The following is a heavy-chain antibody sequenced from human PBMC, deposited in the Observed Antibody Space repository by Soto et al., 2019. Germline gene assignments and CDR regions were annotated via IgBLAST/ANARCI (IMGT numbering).Heavy chain of an antibody. J-gene: IGHJ4*02. CDR2: IKSDGSRT. Sequence: EAQLVQSGGGLVQPGGSIRLSCAASGFTFSTYWMHWVRQAPGKGLVWVSSIKSDGSRTPYADSVKGRFTISRDNGKNTVYLEMNSLRAEDTAVYYCARDEGDAMVRGYDMWGQGTLVGVSS. D-gene: IGHD3-10*01. CDR3: ARDEGDAMVRGYDM. V-gene: IGHV3-74*03. CDR1: GFTFSTYW.